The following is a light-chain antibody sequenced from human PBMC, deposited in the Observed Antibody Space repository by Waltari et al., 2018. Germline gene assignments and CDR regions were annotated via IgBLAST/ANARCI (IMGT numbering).Light chain of an antibody. CDR1: QDISNY. Sequence: DIQMTQSPSSLSASVGDRVTITCQESQDISNYLNWYQQKPEKAPKLLIYDASNLETGVPSRFSGSGSGTDFTFTISSLQPEDIATYYCQQYDNLPITFGQGTRLEIK. CDR3: QQYDNLPIT. V-gene: IGKV1-33*01. CDR2: DAS. J-gene: IGKJ5*01.